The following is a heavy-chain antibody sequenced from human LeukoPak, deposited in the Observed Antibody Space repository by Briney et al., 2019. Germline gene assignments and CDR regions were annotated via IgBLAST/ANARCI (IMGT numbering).Heavy chain of an antibody. CDR2: INPSGGST. J-gene: IGHJ5*02. CDR1: GYTFTSYY. D-gene: IGHD3-22*01. Sequence: AASVKVSCKASGYTFTSYYMHWVRQAPGQGLEWMGIINPSGGSTSYAQKFQGRVTMTWDMSTSTVYMELSSLRSEDTAVYYCARDPLHYYDSSGYCFDPWGQGTLVTVSS. CDR3: ARDPLHYYDSSGYCFDP. V-gene: IGHV1-46*01.